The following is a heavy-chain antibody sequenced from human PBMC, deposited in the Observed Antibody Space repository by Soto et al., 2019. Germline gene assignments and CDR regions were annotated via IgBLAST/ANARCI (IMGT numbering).Heavy chain of an antibody. D-gene: IGHD6-19*01. Sequence: SETRSLTCTVSSGSIFSSNWWSWVRQPPGKGLEWIGEIHHSGSTNSNASLKSRVSILVDKSKNQLSLKLNSVTAADTAVYYCASHLVVASTRGFDSWGLGTLVTVSS. CDR2: IHHSGST. J-gene: IGHJ4*02. CDR1: SGSIFSSNW. CDR3: ASHLVVASTRGFDS. V-gene: IGHV4-4*02.